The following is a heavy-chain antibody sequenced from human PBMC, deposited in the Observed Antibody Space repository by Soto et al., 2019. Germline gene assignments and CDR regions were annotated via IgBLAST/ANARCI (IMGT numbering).Heavy chain of an antibody. J-gene: IGHJ4*02. D-gene: IGHD2-15*01. CDR1: GFTFSTYA. CDR3: EKASRQGGGCQDY. Sequence: EVQLLESGGGLVQPGGSLRLSCAASGFTFSTYAMSWVRQAPGKGLEWVSTITNNGGSTYYADSVKGRLTISRDNSKNPLYLQMTNLTAEYKCVCYCEKASRQGGGCQDYWGQGTLVTVSS. CDR2: ITNNGGST. V-gene: IGHV3-23*01.